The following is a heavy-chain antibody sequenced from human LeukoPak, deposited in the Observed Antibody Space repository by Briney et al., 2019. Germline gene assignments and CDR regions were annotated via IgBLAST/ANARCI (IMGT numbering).Heavy chain of an antibody. CDR3: GRLALTPWYFDL. D-gene: IGHD5-12*01. Sequence: GGSPRLSCAASGFTVSSNYINWVRQAPGKGLEWVSIIYNDGRTFYAGSVKGRFTISRDNSKNTVYLQMNSLRAEDTAVYYCGRLALTPWYFDLWGRGTLVTVSS. V-gene: IGHV3-53*01. CDR1: GFTVSSNY. CDR2: IYNDGRT. J-gene: IGHJ2*01.